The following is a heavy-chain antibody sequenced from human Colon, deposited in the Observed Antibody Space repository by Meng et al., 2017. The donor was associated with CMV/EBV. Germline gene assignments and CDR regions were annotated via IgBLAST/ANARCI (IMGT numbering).Heavy chain of an antibody. D-gene: IGHD3-22*01. CDR1: GFPFSSSG. V-gene: IGHV3-23*01. CDR2: ISGTATST. CDR3: AKDNGWLSAY. Sequence: LSCAASGFPFSSSGMSWVRQAPGKGLEWVSGISGTATSTYYADSVKGRFTISRDNSKNTLYLQMNSLRAEDTAVYYCAKDNGWLSAYWGQGTLVTVSS. J-gene: IGHJ4*02.